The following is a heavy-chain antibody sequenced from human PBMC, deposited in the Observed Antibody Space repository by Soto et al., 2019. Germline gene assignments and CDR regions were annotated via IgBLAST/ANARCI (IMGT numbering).Heavy chain of an antibody. D-gene: IGHD6-19*01. J-gene: IGHJ4*02. V-gene: IGHV4-28*01. Sequence: SETLSLTCAVSGYSISSSNWWGWIRQPPGEGLEWIGYINSGGSAYYYPSLRNRVTISVDTSKNQFSLRLSSVTAADTAVYYCADMRGQWLPRDWGQGILVTVS. CDR3: ADMRGQWLPRD. CDR1: GYSISSSNW. CDR2: INSGGSA.